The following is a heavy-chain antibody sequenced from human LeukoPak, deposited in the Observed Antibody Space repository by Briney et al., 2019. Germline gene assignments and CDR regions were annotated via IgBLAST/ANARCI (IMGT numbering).Heavy chain of an antibody. J-gene: IGHJ3*02. CDR3: ARGRLLDI. V-gene: IGHV4-30-2*01. CDR1: GVSISSGGYY. D-gene: IGHD3-22*01. Sequence: NPSETLSLTCTGSGVSISSGGYYWSWIRQPPGKGLEWIGYIYHSGSTYYNPSLKSRVTISVDRSKNQFSLKLSSVTAADTAVYYCARGRLLDIWGQGTMVTVSS. CDR2: IYHSGST.